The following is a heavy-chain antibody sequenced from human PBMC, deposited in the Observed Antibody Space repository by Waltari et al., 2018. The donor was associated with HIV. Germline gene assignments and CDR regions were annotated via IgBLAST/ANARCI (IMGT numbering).Heavy chain of an antibody. CDR3: VKEHQYSHTWYSFYGMDV. Sequence: EVQRLESGGGLVQPGGSLRLSWAASVFTFSNYALNWVRQAPGKGLELVSAIGGSGYSTYYADAVKSRLTISKDKSKNRLYLQMNSLRAEDTAVYFCVKEHQYSHTWYSFYGMDVWGQGTTVTVSS. V-gene: IGHV3-23*01. CDR1: VFTFSNYA. CDR2: IGGSGYST. D-gene: IGHD6-13*01. J-gene: IGHJ6*02.